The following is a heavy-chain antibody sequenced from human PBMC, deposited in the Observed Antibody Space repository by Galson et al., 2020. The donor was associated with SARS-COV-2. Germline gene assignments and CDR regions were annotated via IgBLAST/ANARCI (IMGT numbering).Heavy chain of an antibody. V-gene: IGHV4-38-2*02. CDR1: GYSVSTTNH. CDR2: VYPSGTT. Sequence: SETLSLTCTVSGYSVSTTNHWGWVRQPPGRGLEWIGSVYPSGTTYYNPSLKSRVTISVDTSKNQFSLRLDSVTAADTALYYCARQGVNMIVLVTVPGWYFDLWGRGTLVTVSS. CDR3: ARQGVNMIVLVTVPGWYFDL. J-gene: IGHJ2*01. D-gene: IGHD3-22*01.